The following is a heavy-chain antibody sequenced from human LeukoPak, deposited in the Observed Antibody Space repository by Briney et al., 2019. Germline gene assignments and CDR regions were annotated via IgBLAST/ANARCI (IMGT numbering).Heavy chain of an antibody. CDR2: ITTKRSNYAT. Sequence: GGSLRLSCAASGFTFSGSEIHWVRQASGKGLEWVGRITTKRSNYATAYTASVKGRFTISRHDSENTAYLQMNSLKTEDTALYYCTTYRSGHYWGQGTLVTVSS. CDR3: TTYRSGHY. J-gene: IGHJ4*02. D-gene: IGHD6-19*01. V-gene: IGHV3-73*01. CDR1: GFTFSGSE.